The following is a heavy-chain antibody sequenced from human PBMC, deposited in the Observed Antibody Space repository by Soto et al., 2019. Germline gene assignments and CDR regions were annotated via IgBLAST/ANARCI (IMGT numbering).Heavy chain of an antibody. CDR1: GGSISSANW. CDR2: IYHGGST. Sequence: PSETLSLTCAVSGGSISSANWWTWVRQPPGKGLEWIGEIYHGGSTSYNPSLKSRVTLSLDTFKNHFSLNLTSVTAADTAVYYCARLSFSYGVDVWGQGTTVTVSS. J-gene: IGHJ6*02. CDR3: ARLSFSYGVDV. V-gene: IGHV4-4*02.